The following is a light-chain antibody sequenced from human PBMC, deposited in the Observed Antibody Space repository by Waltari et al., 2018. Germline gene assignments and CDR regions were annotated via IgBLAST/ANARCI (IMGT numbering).Light chain of an antibody. CDR2: RAS. V-gene: IGKV1-39*01. CDR1: EDLNNY. Sequence: DIQMTQSPSSLSASVGDSVTITCRASEDLNNYLNWYQQKPGKAPKLLIFRASTLQSGVPSRFSGSGSGTDYTFTISSLQSEDVATYYCQHAYGTPWTFGQGTKVEIK. CDR3: QHAYGTPWT. J-gene: IGKJ1*01.